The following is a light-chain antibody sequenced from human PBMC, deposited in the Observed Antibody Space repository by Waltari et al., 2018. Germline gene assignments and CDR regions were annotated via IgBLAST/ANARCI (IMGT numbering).Light chain of an antibody. CDR2: EVT. CDR3: SSYTSRSISWV. CDR1: SSDVGGYNY. J-gene: IGLJ1*01. Sequence: QSALTQPASVSGSPGQSITISCTGTSSDVGGYNYVSWYQQHPGKAPKLMIYEVTNRPSGISIRFSGSKSGTTASLTISGLQAEDEADYYCSSYTSRSISWVFGTGTKVTVL. V-gene: IGLV2-14*01.